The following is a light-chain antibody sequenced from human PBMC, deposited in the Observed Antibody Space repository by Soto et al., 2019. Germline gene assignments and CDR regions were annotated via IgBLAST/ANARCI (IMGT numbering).Light chain of an antibody. Sequence: QSALTQPASVSGSPGQSITISCTGTSSDVGGYNYVSWYRQHPGEVPQLMIYDVSNRPSGISNRFSGSKSGNTASLTISGLQAEDEADYYCGSYAGSSTPYVLGTGTKLTVL. J-gene: IGLJ1*01. CDR1: SSDVGGYNY. V-gene: IGLV2-14*03. CDR3: GSYAGSSTPYV. CDR2: DVS.